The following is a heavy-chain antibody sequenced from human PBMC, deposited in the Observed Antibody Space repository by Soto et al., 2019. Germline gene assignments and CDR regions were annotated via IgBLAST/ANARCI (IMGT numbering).Heavy chain of an antibody. D-gene: IGHD4-17*01. V-gene: IGHV4-59*08. CDR3: ARQATTVTTFYFDS. CDR2: IYYIGST. J-gene: IGHJ4*02. Sequence: SETLSLTCTVSGGSISSYYWSWIRQPPGKGLEWIGYIYYIGSTDYNPSLKSRVPISLDTSKNQFSLKLSSVTAADTAVYYCARQATTVTTFYFDSWGQGSLVTVSS. CDR1: GGSISSYY.